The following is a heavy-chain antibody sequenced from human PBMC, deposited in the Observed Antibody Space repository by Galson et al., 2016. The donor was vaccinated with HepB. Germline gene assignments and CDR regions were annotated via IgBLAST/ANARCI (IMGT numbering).Heavy chain of an antibody. V-gene: IGHV4-38-2*01. Sequence: AVSGYSIRSGYYWGWVRQPPGKGLEWIGSINESGNNFYNPTLKSRVTISVDTSKNKFSLSLNSVTAADTAVYYCARLPGLGGGWFDPWGQGTLVIVSS. CDR2: INESGNN. D-gene: IGHD3-16*01. J-gene: IGHJ5*02. CDR1: GYSIRSGYY. CDR3: ARLPGLGGGWFDP.